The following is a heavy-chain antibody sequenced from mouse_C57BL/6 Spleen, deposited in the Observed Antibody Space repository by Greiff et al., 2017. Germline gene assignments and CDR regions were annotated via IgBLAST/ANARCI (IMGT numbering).Heavy chain of an antibody. J-gene: IGHJ4*01. CDR1: GFTFSDYG. CDR3: ARRYYYGSSPSYYAMDY. D-gene: IGHD1-1*01. Sequence: EVKLVESGGGLVKPGGSLKLSCAASGFTFSDYGMHWVRQAPEKGLEWVAYISSGSSTIYYADTVKGRFTISRDNAKNTLFLQMTSLRSEDTAMYYCARRYYYGSSPSYYAMDYWGQGTSVTVSS. CDR2: ISSGSSTI. V-gene: IGHV5-17*01.